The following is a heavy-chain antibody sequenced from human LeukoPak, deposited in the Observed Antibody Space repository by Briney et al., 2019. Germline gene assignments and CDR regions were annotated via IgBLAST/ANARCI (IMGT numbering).Heavy chain of an antibody. Sequence: PSETLSLTCAVSGGSISSSNWWSWVRQPPGKGLEWIGEIYHSGSTNYNPSLKSRVTISVDKSKNQFSLKLSSVTAADTAVYYCARGNYYDSSGYFVGSYYFDYWGQGTLVTVSS. D-gene: IGHD3-22*01. V-gene: IGHV4-4*02. CDR3: ARGNYYDSSGYFVGSYYFDY. CDR2: IYHSGST. CDR1: GGSISSSNW. J-gene: IGHJ4*02.